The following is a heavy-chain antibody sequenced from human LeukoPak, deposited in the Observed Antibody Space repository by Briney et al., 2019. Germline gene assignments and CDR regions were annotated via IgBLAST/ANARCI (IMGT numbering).Heavy chain of an antibody. V-gene: IGHV3-11*01. CDR2: ISPSQNDI. Sequence: GGSLRLSCAASGFIFSDYFMSWIRQAPGKGLEWVAYISPSQNDIYYTESVRGRFTISRDNAKNSLYLQMSSLRADDTAVYYCTSGSSSVGYWGQGTLVTVSS. CDR1: GFIFSDYF. D-gene: IGHD6-6*01. CDR3: TSGSSSVGY. J-gene: IGHJ4*02.